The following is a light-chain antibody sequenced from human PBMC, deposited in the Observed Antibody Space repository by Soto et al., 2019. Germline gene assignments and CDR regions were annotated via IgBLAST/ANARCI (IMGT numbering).Light chain of an antibody. CDR2: EVS. Sequence: QSALTQPASVSGSPGQSITISCTGDSSDVGGYNYVSWFQQHPGKAPKLMIYEVSHRPSGVSHRFPGSKSGTTASLTISGLQAEDEADYYCSSYTRSFTVVFGGGTKVTVL. CDR3: SSYTRSFTVV. CDR1: SSDVGGYNY. J-gene: IGLJ2*01. V-gene: IGLV2-14*01.